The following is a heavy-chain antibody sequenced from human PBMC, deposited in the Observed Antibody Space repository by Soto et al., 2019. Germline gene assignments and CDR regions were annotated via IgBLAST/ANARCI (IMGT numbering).Heavy chain of an antibody. CDR3: ARLACSSTRCFTYLAY. CDR1: GGSISGYY. CDR2: IYSSGST. V-gene: IGHV4-59*08. Sequence: SETLSLTCTVSGGSISGYYWSWIRQPPGKGLEWIGYIYSSGSTNYNPSLQSRVTISVDTSKNQFSLKLSSVTAADTAVYYCARLACSSTRCFTYLAYWGQGALVTVSS. D-gene: IGHD2-2*02. J-gene: IGHJ4*02.